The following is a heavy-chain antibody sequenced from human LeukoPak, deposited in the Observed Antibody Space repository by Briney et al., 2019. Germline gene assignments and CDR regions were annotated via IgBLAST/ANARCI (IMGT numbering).Heavy chain of an antibody. CDR3: ARQQEATYDSHHYAMDV. D-gene: IGHD3-16*01. Sequence: GASVKVSCKASGYTFTSHLVHWVRQAPGQGLEWMGVLNPGGDHIGYSQKFQDRVTLTRDTSTSTAYMELRSLRSEDTAVYFCARQQEATYDSHHYAMDVWGQGTTVTVSS. J-gene: IGHJ6*02. V-gene: IGHV1-46*01. CDR1: GYTFTSHL. CDR2: LNPGGDHI.